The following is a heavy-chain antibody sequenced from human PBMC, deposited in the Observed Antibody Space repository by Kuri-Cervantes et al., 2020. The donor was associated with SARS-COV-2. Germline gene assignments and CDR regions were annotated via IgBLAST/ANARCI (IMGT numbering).Heavy chain of an antibody. D-gene: IGHD2-2*01. CDR3: AAGLPAAMDYYYYYMDV. CDR2: VRSKANSYAT. J-gene: IGHJ6*03. Sequence: GESLKISCAASGFTFSGSAMHWVRQASGKGLEWVGRVRSKANSYATAYAASVKGRFTISRDDSKNTAYLQMNSLKTEDTAVYYCAAGLPAAMDYYYYYMDVWGKGTTVTVSS. CDR1: GFTFSGSA. V-gene: IGHV3-73*01.